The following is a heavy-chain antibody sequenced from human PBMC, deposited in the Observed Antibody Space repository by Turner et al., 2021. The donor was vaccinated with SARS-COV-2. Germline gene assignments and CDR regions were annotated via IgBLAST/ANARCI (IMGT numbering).Heavy chain of an antibody. V-gene: IGHV3-7*01. J-gene: IGHJ4*02. CDR3: ARSSFRMYFAH. CDR2: INDAGSDE. D-gene: IGHD2-2*01. Sequence: EVQLVESGGGLVQPGGSRRLSCAASGFALSSSWMNWVRQAPGKGLEWVATINDAGSDEYYVGSVKGRFIISRDNAKNSMYLQMNSLRAEDTAVYYCARSSFRMYFAHWGQGTLVTVSS. CDR1: GFALSSSW.